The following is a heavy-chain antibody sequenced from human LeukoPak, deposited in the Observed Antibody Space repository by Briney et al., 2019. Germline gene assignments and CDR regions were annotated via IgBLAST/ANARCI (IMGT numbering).Heavy chain of an antibody. Sequence: PSETLSLTCAVYGGSFSGYYWSWIRQPPGKGLEWVGEINHSGSTNYNPSLKSRVTISVDTSKNQFSLKLSSVTAADTAVYYCARCSSSPLDYYYYYMDVRGKGTTVTVSS. CDR1: GGSFSGYY. D-gene: IGHD6-6*01. J-gene: IGHJ6*03. V-gene: IGHV4-34*01. CDR2: INHSGST. CDR3: ARCSSSPLDYYYYYMDV.